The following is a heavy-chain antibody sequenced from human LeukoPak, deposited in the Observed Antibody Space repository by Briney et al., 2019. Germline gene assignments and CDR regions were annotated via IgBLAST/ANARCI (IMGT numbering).Heavy chain of an antibody. V-gene: IGHV3-23*01. CDR1: GFTFSSYA. CDR2: IRSSDSNT. Sequence: GGSLRLSCAASGFTFSSYAMSWVRQAPGEGLEWVSSIRSSDSNTYYADSVKGRFTISRDNSKNTLYLQMNSLRAEDTAVYYCATMTATTPGWGQGTLVTVSS. CDR3: ATMTATTPG. J-gene: IGHJ4*02. D-gene: IGHD1/OR15-1a*01.